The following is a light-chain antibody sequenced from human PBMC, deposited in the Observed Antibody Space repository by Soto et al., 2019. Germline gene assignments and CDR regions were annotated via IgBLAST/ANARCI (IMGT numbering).Light chain of an antibody. V-gene: IGKV1-5*03. Sequence: DIQMTQSPSTLSGSVGDRVTITCRASQTISSWLAWYQQKPGKAPKLLIYKASTLKSGVPSRFSGSGSGTEFTLTISSLQPDDFATYCCQHYNSYSGAFGQGTKVEVK. J-gene: IGKJ1*01. CDR3: QHYNSYSGA. CDR1: QTISSW. CDR2: KAS.